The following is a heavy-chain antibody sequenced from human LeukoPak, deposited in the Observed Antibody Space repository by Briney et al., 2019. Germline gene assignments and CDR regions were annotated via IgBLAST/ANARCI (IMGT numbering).Heavy chain of an antibody. D-gene: IGHD4-23*01. CDR2: IRSKAYGATT. CDR3: TRAPYGGNSLATY. Sequence: GRSLRLSCTASGFTFGDYAMSWVRQAQGKGLEWVGFIRSKAYGATTEYAASVKGRFTISRDDSKSIAYLQMNSLKTEDTAVYYCTRAPYGGNSLATYWGQGTLVTVSS. J-gene: IGHJ4*02. V-gene: IGHV3-49*04. CDR1: GFTFGDYA.